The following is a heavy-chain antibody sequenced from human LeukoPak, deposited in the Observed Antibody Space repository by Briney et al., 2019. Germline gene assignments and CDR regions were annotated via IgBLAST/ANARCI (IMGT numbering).Heavy chain of an antibody. CDR3: ARGTRIAAAGEFDY. J-gene: IGHJ4*02. D-gene: IGHD6-13*01. CDR1: GGSFSGYY. V-gene: IGHV4-59*01. Sequence: SETLSLTCAVYGGSFSGYYWSWIRQPPGKGLEWIGYIYYSGSTNYNPSLKSRVTISVDTSKNQFSLKLSSVTAADTAVYYCARGTRIAAAGEFDYWGQGTLVTVSS. CDR2: IYYSGST.